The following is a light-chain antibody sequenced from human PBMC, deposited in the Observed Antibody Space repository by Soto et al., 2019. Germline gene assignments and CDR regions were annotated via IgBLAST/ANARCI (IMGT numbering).Light chain of an antibody. CDR1: QSVSSY. V-gene: IGKV3-11*01. CDR2: DAS. Sequence: EIVLTQSPATLSLSPGERATLSCRASQSVSSYLAWYQQKPGQAPRLLIYDASNRATGIPARFSGSGSGTDFTLTISSLELEDFDVYYCQQRRNWPRLTFGGGTKVE. CDR3: QQRRNWPRLT. J-gene: IGKJ4*01.